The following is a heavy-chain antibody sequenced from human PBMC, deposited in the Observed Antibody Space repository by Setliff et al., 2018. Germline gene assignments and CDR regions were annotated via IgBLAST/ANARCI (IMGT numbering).Heavy chain of an antibody. D-gene: IGHD4-17*01. V-gene: IGHV1-69*13. J-gene: IGHJ4*02. CDR3: ARQVYGIFDY. CDR2: IIPIFGTA. Sequence: SVKVSCKASGYTFTSYDINWVRRAPGQGLEWMGGIIPIFGTANYAQKFQGRVTITADESTSTAYMELSSLRSEDTAVYYCARQVYGIFDYWGQGTLVTVSS. CDR1: GYTFTSYD.